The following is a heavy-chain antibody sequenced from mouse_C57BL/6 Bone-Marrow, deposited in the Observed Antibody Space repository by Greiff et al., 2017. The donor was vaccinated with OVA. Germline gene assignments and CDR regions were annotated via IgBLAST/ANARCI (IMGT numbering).Heavy chain of an antibody. V-gene: IGHV1-66*01. Sequence: QVQLQQSGPELVKPGASVKISCKASGYSFTSYYIHWVKQRPGQGLEWIGWIYPGSGNTKYNEKFKGKATLTADTSSSTASMQLSSLTSEDSAVYYCARKGIYYGYAWFAYWGQGTLVTVSA. J-gene: IGHJ3*01. CDR2: IYPGSGNT. D-gene: IGHD2-2*01. CDR3: ARKGIYYGYAWFAY. CDR1: GYSFTSYY.